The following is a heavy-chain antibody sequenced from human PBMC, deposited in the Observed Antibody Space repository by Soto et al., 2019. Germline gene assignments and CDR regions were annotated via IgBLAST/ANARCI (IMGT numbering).Heavy chain of an antibody. Sequence: QLQLQESGPGLVKPSETLSLTCTVSGGSISSSSYYWGWIRQPPGKGLEWIGSIYYSGSTYHNPSLKRRVTISVDTSKNQFSLKLTSVTAADAAVYYCASLHDWGSGKSWGQGTLVTVSS. CDR3: ASLHDWGSGKS. J-gene: IGHJ4*02. D-gene: IGHD3-10*01. CDR2: IYYSGST. V-gene: IGHV4-39*01. CDR1: GGSISSSSYY.